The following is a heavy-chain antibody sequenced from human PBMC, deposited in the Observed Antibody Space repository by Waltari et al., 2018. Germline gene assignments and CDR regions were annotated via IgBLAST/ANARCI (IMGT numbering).Heavy chain of an antibody. J-gene: IGHJ4*02. Sequence: QVQLQESGPGLVKPSETLSLTCAVSGYSISSGYYWGWIRQPPGKGLEWIGSIYHSGSTYYNPSLKSRVTISADTSKNQFSLKLSSVTAADTAVYYCARQGDVTDYWGQGTLVTVSS. CDR1: GYSISSGYY. D-gene: IGHD3-16*01. V-gene: IGHV4-38-2*01. CDR3: ARQGDVTDY. CDR2: IYHSGST.